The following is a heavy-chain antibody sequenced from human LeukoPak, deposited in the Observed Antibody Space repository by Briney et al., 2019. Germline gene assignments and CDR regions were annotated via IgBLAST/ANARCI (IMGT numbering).Heavy chain of an antibody. Sequence: GRSLRLSCAASGFTFSSYGMHWVRQAPGKGLEWVAVTSYDGSNKYYADSVKGRFTISRDNSKNTLYLQMNSLRAEDTAVYYCAKDHGSGSYCFDYWGQGTLVTVSS. J-gene: IGHJ4*02. V-gene: IGHV3-30*18. D-gene: IGHD3-10*01. CDR1: GFTFSSYG. CDR3: AKDHGSGSYCFDY. CDR2: TSYDGSNK.